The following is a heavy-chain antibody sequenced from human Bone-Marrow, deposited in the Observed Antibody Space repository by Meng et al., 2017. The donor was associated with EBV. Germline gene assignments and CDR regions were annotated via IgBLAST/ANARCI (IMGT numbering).Heavy chain of an antibody. CDR2: LIRMLGAP. D-gene: IGHD3-10*01. CDR3: ASESGRGYTPDY. Sequence: QVHVEQAGAEVKTPGSSVKSSNTTGGATFSSDANSWVQQAPGQGLEWMGGLIRMLGAPNYAQKFQDRVTIIADKSTSIHYMELSSLRSDDTAVYYCASESGRGYTPDYWGRGTLVTVSS. V-gene: IGHV1-69*06. J-gene: IGHJ4*02. CDR1: GATFSSDA.